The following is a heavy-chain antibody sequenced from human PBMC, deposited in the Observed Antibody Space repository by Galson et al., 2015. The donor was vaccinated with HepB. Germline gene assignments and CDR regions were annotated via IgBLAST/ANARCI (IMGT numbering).Heavy chain of an antibody. Sequence: SLRLSCADEGVIFSDYSFHWVREAQGKGPECSAESRGSSKASHYADSVKGRFTVSRDNAKNSLHLYMKNLRVEDTAVYYCLPFFRGRFFDHWGQGVMVTVFS. CDR1: GVIFSDYS. V-gene: IGHV3-48*04. CDR2: SRGSSKAS. J-gene: IGHJ4*02. CDR3: LPFFRGRFFDH. D-gene: IGHD3-10*01.